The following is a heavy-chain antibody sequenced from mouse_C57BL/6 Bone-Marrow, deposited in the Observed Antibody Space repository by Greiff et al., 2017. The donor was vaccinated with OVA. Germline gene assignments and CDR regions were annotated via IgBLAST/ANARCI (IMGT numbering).Heavy chain of an antibody. Sequence: EVKVEESGGGLVKPGGSLKLSCAASGFTFSSYAMSWVRQTPEKRLEWVATISDGGSYTYYPDNVKGRFTISRDNAKNNLYLQMSHLKSEDTAMYYCARDRDYDPAWFAYWGQGTLVTVSA. V-gene: IGHV5-4*01. D-gene: IGHD2-4*01. CDR2: ISDGGSYT. J-gene: IGHJ3*01. CDR1: GFTFSSYA. CDR3: ARDRDYDPAWFAY.